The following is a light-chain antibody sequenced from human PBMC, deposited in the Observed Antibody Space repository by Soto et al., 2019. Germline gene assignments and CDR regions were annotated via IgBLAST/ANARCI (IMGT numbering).Light chain of an antibody. CDR2: DAS. Sequence: IQMTQSPSSLSASVGDRVTITCQASQDISNYLNWYQQKPGKAPKLLIYDASNLETGVPSRFSGSGSGTDFTFTISSLQPEDIATYYCQQYDNLPIPFGQGTRLAIK. J-gene: IGKJ5*01. CDR3: QQYDNLPIP. CDR1: QDISNY. V-gene: IGKV1-33*01.